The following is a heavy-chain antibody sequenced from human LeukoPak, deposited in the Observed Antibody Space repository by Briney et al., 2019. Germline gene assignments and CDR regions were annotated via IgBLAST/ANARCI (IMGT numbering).Heavy chain of an antibody. CDR3: ARDFAGDDRYYYYGMDV. D-gene: IGHD3-10*01. CDR1: GFTFSDYY. CDR2: ISSSGSTI. J-gene: IGHJ6*02. Sequence: GGSLRLSCAASGFTFSDYYMSWIRQAPGKGLEWVSYISSSGSTIYYADSEKGRFTISRDNAKNSLYLQMNSLRAEDTAVYYCARDFAGDDRYYYYGMDVWGQGTTVTVSS. V-gene: IGHV3-11*01.